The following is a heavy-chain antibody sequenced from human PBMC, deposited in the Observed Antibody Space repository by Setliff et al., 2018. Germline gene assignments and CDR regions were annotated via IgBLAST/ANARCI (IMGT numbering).Heavy chain of an antibody. J-gene: IGHJ4*02. CDR2: IYTSGST. CDR3: ARLRGAFDY. CDR1: GDSISSGNYY. Sequence: SETLSLTCTVSGDSISSGNYYWNWIRQPAGKGLEWIGRIYTSGSTTYNPSLKSRVTISVDTSKNQFSLRLNSATAADTAVYYCARLRGAFDYWGQGTLVTVSS. V-gene: IGHV4-61*02. D-gene: IGHD3-16*01.